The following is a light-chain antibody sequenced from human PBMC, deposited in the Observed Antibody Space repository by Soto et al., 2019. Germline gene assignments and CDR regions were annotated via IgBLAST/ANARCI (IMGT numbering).Light chain of an antibody. CDR2: EVS. Sequence: QSALTQPASVSGSPGQSITISCTGTSSDVGGYSYVSWYQQHPGKAPKLMIYEVSNRPSGVSNRFSGSKSGNTASLTISGLQAEDEADYYCKSYRTSSTPGVFGGGTKVTVL. V-gene: IGLV2-14*01. CDR3: KSYRTSSTPGV. CDR1: SSDVGGYSY. J-gene: IGLJ3*02.